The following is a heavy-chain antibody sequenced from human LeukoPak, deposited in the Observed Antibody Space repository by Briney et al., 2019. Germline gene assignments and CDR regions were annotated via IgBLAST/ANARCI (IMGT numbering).Heavy chain of an antibody. Sequence: ASVKVSCKASGYTFSTYGVNWVRQAPGQGLEWMGSISPYNGNTNYAQNLQGRVTMTTDTSTSTAYMELRSLRSDDTAVYYCARVSGTYYYWFDPWGQGTLVTVSS. J-gene: IGHJ5*02. CDR3: ARVSGTYYYWFDP. CDR2: ISPYNGNT. CDR1: GYTFSTYG. D-gene: IGHD1-26*01. V-gene: IGHV1-18*01.